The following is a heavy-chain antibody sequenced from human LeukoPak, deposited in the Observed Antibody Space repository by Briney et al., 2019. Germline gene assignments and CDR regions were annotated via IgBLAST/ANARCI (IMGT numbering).Heavy chain of an antibody. J-gene: IGHJ4*02. CDR3: ARLNAYSSSWHYFDS. D-gene: IGHD6-13*01. CDR1: GGSISSSSYF. Sequence: SETLSLTCTVSGGSISSSSYFWGWIRQPPGRGLEWIGTLYYSGTTSYNPSLQSRVTISVDTSKNQFSLKLSSVTAADTSIYYCARLNAYSSSWHYFDSWGQGTRVTVSS. CDR2: LYYSGTT. V-gene: IGHV4-39*01.